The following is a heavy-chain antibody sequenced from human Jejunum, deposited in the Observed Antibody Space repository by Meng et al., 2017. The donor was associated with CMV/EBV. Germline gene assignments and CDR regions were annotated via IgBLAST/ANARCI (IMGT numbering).Heavy chain of an antibody. CDR3: AKGGSGSYPTYGMDV. V-gene: IGHV3-30*02. Sequence: FTFSNYGMPWVRQAPGKGLEWVAFIRFDGSYKYYADSVKGRFTISRDNSKNTLYLQMNSLRAEDTAVYYCAKGGSGSYPTYGMDVWGQGTTVTVSS. D-gene: IGHD1-26*01. J-gene: IGHJ6*02. CDR1: FTFSNYG. CDR2: IRFDGSYK.